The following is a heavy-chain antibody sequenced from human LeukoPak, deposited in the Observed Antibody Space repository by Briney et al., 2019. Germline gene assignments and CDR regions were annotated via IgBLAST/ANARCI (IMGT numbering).Heavy chain of an antibody. CDR1: GFTFSSYS. CDR2: INSDGSST. V-gene: IGHV3-74*01. Sequence: TGGSLRLSCAASGFTFSSYSMNWVRQAPGKGLEWVSRINSDGSSTSYADSVKGRFTISRDNAKNTLYLQMNSLRAEDTAVYYCARDPSSGYYLYFDYWGQGTLVTVSS. D-gene: IGHD3-22*01. J-gene: IGHJ4*02. CDR3: ARDPSSGYYLYFDY.